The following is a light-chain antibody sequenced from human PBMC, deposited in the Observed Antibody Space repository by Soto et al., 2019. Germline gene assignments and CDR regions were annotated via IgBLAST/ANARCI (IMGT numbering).Light chain of an antibody. Sequence: QSALTQPASVSGSPGQWITISCTGTSSDVGGYNYVSWYQQHPGKATKRMIYDVSNRHSGVSNRFAGSKSVNTASLTISGLQADDEAYYYCSSYTSSSTDVFGTGTKLTVL. CDR2: DVS. J-gene: IGLJ1*01. CDR1: SSDVGGYNY. V-gene: IGLV2-14*01. CDR3: SSYTSSSTDV.